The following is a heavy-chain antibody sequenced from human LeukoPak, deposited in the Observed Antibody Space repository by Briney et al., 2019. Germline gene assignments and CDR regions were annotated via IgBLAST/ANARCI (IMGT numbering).Heavy chain of an antibody. CDR2: LNAANGNS. J-gene: IGHJ6*02. D-gene: IGHD6-19*01. V-gene: IGHV1-3*01. CDR3: ARDGKHIAVPGVRYPMDV. CDR1: GYTLTSFA. Sequence: ASVKVSCKASGYTLTSFAMHWVRQAPGHRLEWMGRLNAANGNSQYSQKFQDRVTITSDASANTAYKELSSLRSEDTAVYYCARDGKHIAVPGVRYPMDVWGQGTTVTVS.